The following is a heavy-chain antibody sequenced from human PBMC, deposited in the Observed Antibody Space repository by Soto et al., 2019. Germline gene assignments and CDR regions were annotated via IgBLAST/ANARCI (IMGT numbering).Heavy chain of an antibody. J-gene: IGHJ3*02. D-gene: IGHD1-26*01. CDR1: GYTFTGYY. V-gene: IGHV1-2*04. CDR3: AIDSGSYYRDAFDI. CDR2: INPNSGGT. Sequence: ASVKVSCKASGYTFTGYYMHWVRQAPGQGLEWMGWINPNSGGTNYAQKFQGWVTMTRDTSISTAYMELSRLRSDDTAVYYCAIDSGSYYRDAFDIWGQGTMVTVSS.